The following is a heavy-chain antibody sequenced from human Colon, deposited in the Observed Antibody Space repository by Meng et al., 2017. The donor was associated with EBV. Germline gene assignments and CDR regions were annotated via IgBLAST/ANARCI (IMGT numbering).Heavy chain of an antibody. CDR3: VRVGAYCGGDCYHPR. Sequence: QSSGPALVKPSGTLSLTFAVSCGFLSSRNWWRWVRQPPGKWLDWIGEIYHSGSTNYNPSLKSRVTISVDESKHQFSLRLSSVTAADTAVYYCVRVGAYCGGDCYHPRWGQGTLVTVSS. D-gene: IGHD2-21*02. CDR1: CGFLSSRNW. CDR2: IYHSGST. V-gene: IGHV4-4*02. J-gene: IGHJ4*02.